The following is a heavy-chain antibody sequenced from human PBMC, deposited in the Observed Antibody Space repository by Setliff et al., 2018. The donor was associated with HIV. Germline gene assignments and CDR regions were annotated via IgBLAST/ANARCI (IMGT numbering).Heavy chain of an antibody. D-gene: IGHD3-22*01. CDR3: AAGLHYYDSTGYPLTVDY. CDR2: LYFTGST. Sequence: SETLSLTCSVSGGSVSSGSYYWGWIRQPPGKGLEWIGTLYFTGSTYYNPSLKSRVTISVDTSKNQFSLKLSSVTAADTAVYYCAAGLHYYDSTGYPLTVDYWGQGALVTV. CDR1: GGSVSSGSYY. V-gene: IGHV4-39*01. J-gene: IGHJ4*02.